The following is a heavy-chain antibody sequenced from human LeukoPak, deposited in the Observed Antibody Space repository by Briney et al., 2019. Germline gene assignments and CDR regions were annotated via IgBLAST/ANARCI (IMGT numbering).Heavy chain of an antibody. Sequence: GGSLRLSCVASGFTFGSYAMSWVRQAPGKGLEWVAVISYDGSNKYYADSVKGRFTISRDNSKNTLYLQMNSLRAEDTAVYYCAREAFRYYGMDVWGQGTTVTVSS. CDR1: GFTFGSYA. J-gene: IGHJ6*02. D-gene: IGHD2/OR15-2a*01. CDR3: AREAFRYYGMDV. V-gene: IGHV3-30-3*01. CDR2: ISYDGSNK.